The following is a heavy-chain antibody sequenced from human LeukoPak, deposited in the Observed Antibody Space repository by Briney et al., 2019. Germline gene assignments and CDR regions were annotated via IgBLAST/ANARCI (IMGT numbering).Heavy chain of an antibody. CDR2: SFYSGTT. Sequence: SGTLSLTCAVSGYSISSGNYWGWIRPPPGKGLEWIGSSFYSGTTYYNPSLKSRVTISIDTSKNQVSLNLRSVTAADTAVYYCARAGFDIWGQGTMVTVSS. CDR3: ARAGFDI. CDR1: GYSISSGNY. J-gene: IGHJ3*02. V-gene: IGHV4-38-2*01.